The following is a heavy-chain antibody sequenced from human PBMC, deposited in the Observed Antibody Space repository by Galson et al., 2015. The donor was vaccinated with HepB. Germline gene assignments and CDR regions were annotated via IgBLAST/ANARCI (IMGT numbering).Heavy chain of an antibody. Sequence: SLRLSCAASGFTFGSDWMSWVRQAPGRGLEWVANIKRDGSEKYYVDSVKGRFTISRDNAKNSLYLQMNSLRAEDTAVYYCARNRLPDYAYDMDVWGQGTTVTVSS. D-gene: IGHD1-14*01. J-gene: IGHJ6*02. CDR3: ARNRLPDYAYDMDV. CDR1: GFTFGSDW. V-gene: IGHV3-7*01. CDR2: IKRDGSEK.